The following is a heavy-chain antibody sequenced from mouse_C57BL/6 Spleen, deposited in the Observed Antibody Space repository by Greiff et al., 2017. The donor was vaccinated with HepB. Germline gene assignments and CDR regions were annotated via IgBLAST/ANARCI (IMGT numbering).Heavy chain of an antibody. V-gene: IGHV1-52*01. CDR3: ARGIYYGTYYFDY. CDR1: GYTFTSYW. Sequence: QVQLQQPGAELVRPGSSVKLSCKASGYTFTSYWMHWVKQRPIQGLEWIGNIDPSDSETHYNQKFKDKATLTVDKSYSTAYMQLSSLTSEDSAVYYCARGIYYGTYYFDYWGQGTTLTVSS. CDR2: IDPSDSET. J-gene: IGHJ2*01. D-gene: IGHD1-1*01.